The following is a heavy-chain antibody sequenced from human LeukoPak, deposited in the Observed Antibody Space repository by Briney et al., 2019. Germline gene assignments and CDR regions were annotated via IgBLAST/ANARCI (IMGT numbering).Heavy chain of an antibody. J-gene: IGHJ4*02. CDR2: IWYGGSNK. CDR3: ARARGADY. Sequence: GGSLRLSCAASGFTFSSYGMHWVRQAPGKGLEWVAVIWYGGSNKYYADSVKGRFTISRDNAKNSLYLQMNSLRAEDTAVYYCARARGADYWGQGTLVTVSS. D-gene: IGHD3-10*01. CDR1: GFTFSSYG. V-gene: IGHV3-33*08.